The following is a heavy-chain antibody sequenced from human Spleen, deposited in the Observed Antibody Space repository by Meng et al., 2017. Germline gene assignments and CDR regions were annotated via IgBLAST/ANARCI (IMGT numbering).Heavy chain of an antibody. V-gene: IGHV4-38-2*02. D-gene: IGHD1-26*01. CDR1: GDSITSSYY. CDR3: ARVRSKWGAGPLDL. J-gene: IGHJ5*02. CDR2: IYHSGST. Sequence: ESLKISCTVSGDSITSSYYWAWIRQPPGKGPEWIGHIYHSGSTFHNPSLRSRVTISMDTSKNQMSLRLGPVTAADTAVYFCARVRSKWGAGPLDLWGQGTLVTVSS.